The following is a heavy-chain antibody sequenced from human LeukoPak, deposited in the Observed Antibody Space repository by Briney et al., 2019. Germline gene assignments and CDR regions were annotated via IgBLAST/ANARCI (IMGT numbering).Heavy chain of an antibody. CDR3: ARDGYTQPFDY. CDR1: DGSISSSSYY. V-gene: IGHV4-39*07. D-gene: IGHD5-24*01. CDR2: IYYSGST. J-gene: IGHJ4*02. Sequence: SETLSLTCTVSDGSISSSSYYWGWIRQPPGKGLEWIGSIYYSGSTYYNPSLKSRVTISVDTSKNQFSLKLSSVTAADTAVYYCARDGYTQPFDYWGQGTLVTVSS.